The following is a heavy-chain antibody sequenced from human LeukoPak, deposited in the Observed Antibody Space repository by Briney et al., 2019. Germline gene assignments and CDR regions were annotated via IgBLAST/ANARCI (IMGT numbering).Heavy chain of an antibody. V-gene: IGHV3-48*04. D-gene: IGHD4-17*01. CDR2: ISSSSSTI. CDR1: GFTFSSYS. Sequence: GGSLRLSCAASGFTFSSYSMNWVRQAPGKGLEWVSYISSSSSTIYYADSVKGRFTISRDNAKNSLYLHMNSLRAEDTAVYYCARDQYYGDWGQGTLVTVSS. J-gene: IGHJ4*02. CDR3: ARDQYYGD.